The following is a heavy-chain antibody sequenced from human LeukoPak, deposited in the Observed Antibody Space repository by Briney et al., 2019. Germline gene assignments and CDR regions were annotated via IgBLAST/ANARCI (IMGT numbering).Heavy chain of an antibody. CDR1: GFIFDDYG. V-gene: IGHV3-20*04. D-gene: IGHD6-13*01. CDR3: ARDLKRLAAVQPPEFDY. Sequence: GGSLRLSCAASGFIFDDYGMSWVRQAPGKGLEWVSGISWNGGSTGYGGSVEGRFTISRDNAKNSLYLQMNGLRGEDTALYYCARDLKRLAAVQPPEFDYRGQGTLVTVSS. CDR2: ISWNGGST. J-gene: IGHJ4*02.